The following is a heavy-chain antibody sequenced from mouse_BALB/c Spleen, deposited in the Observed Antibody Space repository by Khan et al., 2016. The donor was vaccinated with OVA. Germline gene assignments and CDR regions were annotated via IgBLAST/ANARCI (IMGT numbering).Heavy chain of an antibody. CDR2: IDPANGNT. Sequence: MQLEESGAELMKPGASVKLSCTVSGFNIKDTYMHWVKQRPEKGLEWIGRIDPANGNTKYDPKFQGKATMTADTSSNPAYLQLSSLTSEYPVVYYCSYSLRLYAVDYWGQGTSVTVSS. CDR3: SYSLRLYAVDY. J-gene: IGHJ4*01. D-gene: IGHD1-2*01. V-gene: IGHV14-3*02. CDR1: GFNIKDTY.